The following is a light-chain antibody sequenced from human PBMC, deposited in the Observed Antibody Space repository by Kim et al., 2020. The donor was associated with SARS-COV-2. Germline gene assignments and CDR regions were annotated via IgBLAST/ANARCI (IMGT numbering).Light chain of an antibody. CDR1: QSNSMW. V-gene: IGKV1-5*03. CDR2: KAS. CDR3: QQYDNY. J-gene: IGKJ2*01. Sequence: STLSASVGDRVIITCRASQSNSMWLAWYQQKPGKAPKFLISKASSLESGVPSRFSGSGSGTEFTLTISSLQPDNFATYYCQQYDNYFGQGTKLEIK.